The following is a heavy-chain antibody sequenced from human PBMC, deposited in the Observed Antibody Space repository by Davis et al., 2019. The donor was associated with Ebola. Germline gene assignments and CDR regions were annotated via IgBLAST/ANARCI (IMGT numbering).Heavy chain of an antibody. J-gene: IGHJ6*02. D-gene: IGHD3-10*01. CDR1: GGTFSSYA. V-gene: IGHV1-69*13. CDR3: ASGLSGITMVQGDYYYYGMDV. CDR2: IIPIFGTA. Sequence: AASVKVSCKASGGTFSSYAISWVRQAPGQGLEWMGGIIPIFGTANYAQKFQGRVTITADESTSTAYMELSSLRSEDTAVYYFASGLSGITMVQGDYYYYGMDVWGQGTTVTVSS.